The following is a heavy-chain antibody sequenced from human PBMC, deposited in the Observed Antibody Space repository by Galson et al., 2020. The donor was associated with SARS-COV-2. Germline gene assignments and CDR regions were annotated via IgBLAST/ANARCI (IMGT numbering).Heavy chain of an antibody. CDR1: GFPFSSYS. J-gene: IGHJ4*02. CDR2: ISSSSRYI. Sequence: NSGGSLRLSCAASGFPFSSYSMNWVRQDPGTGLEWVSSISSSSRYIYYADSVKGRFTISRDNAKNSLYLQMNSLRAEDTAVYYCARQSGYDWSGRFDYWGQGTLVTVSS. V-gene: IGHV3-21*01. D-gene: IGHD5-12*01. CDR3: ARQSGYDWSGRFDY.